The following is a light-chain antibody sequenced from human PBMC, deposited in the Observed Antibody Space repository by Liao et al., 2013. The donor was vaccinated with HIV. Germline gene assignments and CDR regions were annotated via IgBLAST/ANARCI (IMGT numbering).Light chain of an antibody. CDR3: QVWDSSSDWV. CDR2: QDS. CDR1: NIGSKS. Sequence: SYELTQPPSVSVAPGKTARITCGGNNIGSKSVHWYQQKPGQSPVLVIYQDSKRPSGIPERFSGSNSGNTATLTISRVEAGDEADYYCQVWDSSSDWVFGGGTKLTVL. J-gene: IGLJ3*02. V-gene: IGLV3-21*04.